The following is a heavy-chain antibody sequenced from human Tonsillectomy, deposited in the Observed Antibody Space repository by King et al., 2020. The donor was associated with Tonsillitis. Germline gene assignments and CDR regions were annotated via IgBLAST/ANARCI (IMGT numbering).Heavy chain of an antibody. CDR2: ISYDGSNK. D-gene: IGHD2-15*01. CDR3: ASSGQRCYYCDY. V-gene: IGHV3-30-3*01. Sequence: VQLVESGGGVVQPGRSLRLSCAASGFTFSSYGMHWVRQAPGKGLEWVALISYDGSNKYYADSVKGRFTISRDNSKNTLYLQMNSLRADDTAVYYCASSGQRCYYCDYWGQGTLVTVSS. J-gene: IGHJ4*02. CDR1: GFTFSSYG.